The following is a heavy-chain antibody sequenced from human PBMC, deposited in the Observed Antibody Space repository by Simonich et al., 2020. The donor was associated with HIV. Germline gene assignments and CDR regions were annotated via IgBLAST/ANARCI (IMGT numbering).Heavy chain of an antibody. Sequence: QVQLVQSGAEVKKPGSSVKVSCKASGGTFSSFAISWVRQAPGLGLGGVGGIIPIFGTAKYAQMVQGRVTITADESTSTAYMELSSLRSEDTGIYYCARKGGGRGVYYFDYWGQRTLVTVSS. CDR1: GGTFSSFA. J-gene: IGHJ4*02. CDR3: ARKGGGRGVYYFDY. V-gene: IGHV1-69*13. D-gene: IGHD3-10*01. CDR2: IIPIFGTA.